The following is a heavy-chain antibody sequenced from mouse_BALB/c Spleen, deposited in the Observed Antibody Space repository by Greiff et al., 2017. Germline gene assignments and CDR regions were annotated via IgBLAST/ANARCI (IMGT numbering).Heavy chain of an antibody. CDR1: GFSLTGYG. V-gene: IGHV2-6-7*01. D-gene: IGHD1-2*01. J-gene: IGHJ4*01. CDR3: ARDYGSYYYAMDY. CDR2: IWGDGST. Sequence: VQLKESGPGLVAPSQSLSITCTVSGFSLTGYGVNWVRQPPGKGLEWLGMIWGDGSTDYNSALKSRLSISKDNSKSQVFLKMNSLQTDDTARYYCARDYGSYYYAMDYWGQGTSVTVSS.